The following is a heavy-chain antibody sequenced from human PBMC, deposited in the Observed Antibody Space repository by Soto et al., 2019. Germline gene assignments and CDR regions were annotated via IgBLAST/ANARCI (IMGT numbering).Heavy chain of an antibody. CDR2: VYSSGGT. D-gene: IGHD3-3*01. CDR1: GGSMTSYY. Sequence: KTSETLSLTCTVSGGSMTSYYWTWIRQPAGKGLEWIGRVYSSGGTHYNPSLKSRVTISLDTSKNQFSLRLLSVTDADTAVYFCARGPRFSDWFDPWGQGTLVTXS. CDR3: ARGPRFSDWFDP. V-gene: IGHV4-4*07. J-gene: IGHJ5*02.